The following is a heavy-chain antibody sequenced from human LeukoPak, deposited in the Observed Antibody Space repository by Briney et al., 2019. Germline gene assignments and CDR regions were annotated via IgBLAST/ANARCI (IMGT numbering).Heavy chain of an antibody. V-gene: IGHV3-23*01. CDR2: VSDSGGST. CDR1: GFTFRNYA. CDR3: AREWFRDYYMDV. J-gene: IGHJ6*03. Sequence: GGSLRLSCSASGFTFRNYAMSWVRQVPETGLEWVSAVSDSGGSTYYADSVKGRFTISRDNSKNTLYLQMNSLRAEDTAVYYCAREWFRDYYMDVWGKGTTVTISS. D-gene: IGHD3-10*01.